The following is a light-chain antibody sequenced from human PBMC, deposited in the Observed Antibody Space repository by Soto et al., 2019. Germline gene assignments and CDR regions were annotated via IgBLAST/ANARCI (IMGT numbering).Light chain of an antibody. CDR3: QQSYSTRLMYT. CDR1: QSISSY. V-gene: IGKV1-39*01. Sequence: DIQMTQSPSSLSASVGDSVTITCRASQSISSYFNWYQQKPGKAPKLLIYAASSLQSGVPSRFSGSGSVTDFTLTISSLQPEDFATYYCQQSYSTRLMYTFGQGTKLEIK. J-gene: IGKJ2*01. CDR2: AAS.